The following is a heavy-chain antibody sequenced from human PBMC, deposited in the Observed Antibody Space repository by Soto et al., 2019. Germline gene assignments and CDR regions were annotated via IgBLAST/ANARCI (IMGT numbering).Heavy chain of an antibody. J-gene: IGHJ6*02. CDR1: GFPFSPSG. V-gene: IGHV3-30*03. CDR2: ISCYGNYI. D-gene: IGHD5-12*01. CDR3: ARGSKAGDGYNSVDDYYYGRDA. Sequence: VQLVESGGGVVQPLRSLRLSCAVSGFPFSPSGVHWVRQAPGKGLEWVAVISCYGNYIYYADSVKGRFTISRDNSKYTLYLQMNSLRGEDTAVYYCARGSKAGDGYNSVDDYYYGRDAWGQGTTVTVSS.